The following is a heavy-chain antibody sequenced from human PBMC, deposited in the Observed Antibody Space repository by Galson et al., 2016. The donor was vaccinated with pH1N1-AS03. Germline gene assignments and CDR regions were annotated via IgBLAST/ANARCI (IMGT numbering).Heavy chain of an antibody. J-gene: IGHJ4*02. V-gene: IGHV3-33*01. CDR3: APLGGDGTSSLAY. CDR1: GFTFSLYG. CDR2: IWYDGIKK. Sequence: SLRLSCAVSGFTFSLYGMHWLRQAPGKGLEWVALIWYDGIKKYYSDSVQGRFVVSRDNSRNILHLEMNTLTAEGTAIYYCAPLGGDGTSSLAYRGQGTLVSVSS. D-gene: IGHD6-6*01.